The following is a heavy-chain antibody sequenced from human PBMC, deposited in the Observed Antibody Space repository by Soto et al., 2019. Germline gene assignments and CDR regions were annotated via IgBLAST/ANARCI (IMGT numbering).Heavy chain of an antibody. CDR1: GFTFSNYG. J-gene: IGHJ6*02. CDR2: IWYDGSGQ. Sequence: QVQLVESGGGVVQPGRSLRLSCVVSGFTFSNYGMHWVRQAPGKGLEWVADIWYDGSGQRYADSVQGRFTISRDNAKNTLDLQMNSLRVEDTAVYYCAKDQVLREYYGHALAVWCQGTAVTVSS. CDR3: AKDQVLREYYGHALAV. D-gene: IGHD3-10*01. V-gene: IGHV3-33*03.